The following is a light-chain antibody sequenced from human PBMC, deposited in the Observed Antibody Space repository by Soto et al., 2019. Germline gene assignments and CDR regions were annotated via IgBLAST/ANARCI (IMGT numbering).Light chain of an antibody. CDR1: SSNIGGNS. V-gene: IGLV1-51*01. Sequence: QSVLTQPPSVSAAPGQKVTISCSGSSSNIGGNSVSWYQQLPGTAPKLPIYDDNKRPSGIPDRFSGSKSGTSATLGITGFQTGDEADYYCGSWDSSLSAYVSGTGTKVTVL. CDR2: DDN. CDR3: GSWDSSLSAYV. J-gene: IGLJ1*01.